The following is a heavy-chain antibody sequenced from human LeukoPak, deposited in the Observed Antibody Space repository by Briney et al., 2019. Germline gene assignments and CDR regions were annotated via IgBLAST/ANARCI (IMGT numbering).Heavy chain of an antibody. J-gene: IGHJ4*02. V-gene: IGHV4-59*01. D-gene: IGHD1-26*01. CDR1: GGSMSNYY. CDR2: IYYRGST. Sequence: ASGTLSLTCTVSGGSMSNYYWSWIRQPPGKGLDWIGYIYYRGSTNYNPSLKSRVTISLDTSKNQFSLKMSSVTAADTAVYYCARAAGWELLFDYWGQGTLVTVSS. CDR3: ARAAGWELLFDY.